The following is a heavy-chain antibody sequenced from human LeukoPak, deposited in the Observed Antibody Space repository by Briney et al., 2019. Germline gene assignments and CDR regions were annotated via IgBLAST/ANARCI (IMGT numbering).Heavy chain of an antibody. V-gene: IGHV4-39*01. CDR1: GGSISSSSYY. CDR3: VEDDFWSGYGKDAFDI. J-gene: IGHJ3*02. CDR2: IYYSGST. Sequence: PSETLSLTCTVSGGSISSSSYYWGWIRQPPGKGLEWIGSIYYSGSTYYNPSLKSRVTISVDTSKNQFSLKLSSVTAADTAVYYCVEDDFWSGYGKDAFDIWGQGTMVTVSS. D-gene: IGHD3-3*01.